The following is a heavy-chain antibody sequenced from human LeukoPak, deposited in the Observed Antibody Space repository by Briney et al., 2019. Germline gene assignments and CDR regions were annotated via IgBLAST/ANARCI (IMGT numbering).Heavy chain of an antibody. Sequence: PSETLSLTCTVSGGSITSSFYWSWIRQSPGRGLEWIGYIYNSGGTKYNPSLKSRLTISVDTSKNQFSLNLSSVTAADTAVYYCARASVLLSADYWGQGTLVTVSS. D-gene: IGHD3-16*01. CDR1: GGSITSSFY. CDR2: IYNSGGT. J-gene: IGHJ4*02. V-gene: IGHV4-59*01. CDR3: ARASVLLSADY.